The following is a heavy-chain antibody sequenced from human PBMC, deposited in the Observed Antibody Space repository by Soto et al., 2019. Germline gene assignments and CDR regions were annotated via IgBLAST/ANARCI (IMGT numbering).Heavy chain of an antibody. J-gene: IGHJ4*02. D-gene: IGHD6-13*01. CDR3: AKTRHWSSSWYGGYFEY. CDR2: ISGSGGST. V-gene: IGHV3-23*01. Sequence: PGGSLRLSCAASGFTFSSYAMSWVRQAPGKGLEWVSAISGSGGSTYYADSVKGRFTISRDNSKNTLYLQMNSLRAEDTAVYYCAKTRHWSSSWYGGYFEYWGQGTLVTVSS. CDR1: GFTFSSYA.